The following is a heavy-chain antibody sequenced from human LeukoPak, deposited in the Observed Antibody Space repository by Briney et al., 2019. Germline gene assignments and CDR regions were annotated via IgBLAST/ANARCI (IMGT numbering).Heavy chain of an antibody. V-gene: IGHV4-34*01. J-gene: IGHJ4*02. D-gene: IGHD4-23*01. CDR3: ARAGGRVGQSLDFDY. CDR1: GGPFSGYY. Sequence: ASETLSLTCAAYGGPFSGYYWSWIRQPPGKGLEWIGEINHSGSANYNPSLQSRVTISIDTSKNQFSLKVNSVTAADTAMYFCARAGGRVGQSLDFDYWGQGVLVTVSS. CDR2: INHSGSA.